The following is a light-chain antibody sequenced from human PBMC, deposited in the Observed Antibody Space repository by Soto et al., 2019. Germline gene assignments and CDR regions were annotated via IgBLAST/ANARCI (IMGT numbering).Light chain of an antibody. CDR1: NSDIGTYNY. V-gene: IGLV2-14*01. CDR3: TSYTPTAALV. Sequence: QSALTQPASVSGSPGQSITISCTGSNSDIGTYNYVSWYQQHPGKAPKLVISEVSNRPSGISDRFSGSKSGNTASLTISGLPSEEEADYYCTSYTPTAALVFGSGTQLTVL. CDR2: EVS. J-gene: IGLJ6*01.